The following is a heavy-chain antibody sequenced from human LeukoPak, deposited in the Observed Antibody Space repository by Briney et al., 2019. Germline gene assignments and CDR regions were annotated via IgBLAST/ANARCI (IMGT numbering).Heavy chain of an antibody. J-gene: IGHJ6*04. CDR1: GFTFSSYS. CDR2: ISGSGGST. CDR3: AKDHQPMIRFWSGYYWAPDV. V-gene: IGHV3-23*01. Sequence: GGSLRLSCAASGFTFSSYSMNWVRQAPGKGLEWVSAISGSGGSTYYADSVKGRFTISRDNSKNTLYLQMNSLRAEDTAVYYCAKDHQPMIRFWSGYYWAPDVWGKGTTVTVSS. D-gene: IGHD3-3*01.